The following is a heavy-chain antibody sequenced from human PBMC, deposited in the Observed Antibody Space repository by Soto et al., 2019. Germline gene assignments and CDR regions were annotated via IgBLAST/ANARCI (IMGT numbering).Heavy chain of an antibody. Sequence: AGKGSCKASGGTFSSYAISWVRQAPGQGLEWMGGIIPIFGTANYAQKFQGRVTITADESTSTAYMELSSLRSEDTAVYYCARDIAAAGTTGYDAFDIWGQGTMVTVSS. CDR2: IIPIFGTA. CDR3: ARDIAAAGTTGYDAFDI. V-gene: IGHV1-69*13. D-gene: IGHD6-13*01. CDR1: GGTFSSYA. J-gene: IGHJ3*02.